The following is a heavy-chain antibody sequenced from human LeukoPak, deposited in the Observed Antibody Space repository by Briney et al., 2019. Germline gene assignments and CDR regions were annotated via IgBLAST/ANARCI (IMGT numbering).Heavy chain of an antibody. Sequence: GGSLRLSCAASGFTFSSYEMNWVRQAPGKGLEWVSYISSSGSTIYYADSVKGRFTISRDNAKNSLYLQMNSLRAEDTAVYYCARGGSGSYYEDFDYWGQGTLVTVSS. V-gene: IGHV3-48*03. CDR3: ARGGSGSYYEDFDY. J-gene: IGHJ4*02. D-gene: IGHD1-26*01. CDR2: ISSSGSTI. CDR1: GFTFSSYE.